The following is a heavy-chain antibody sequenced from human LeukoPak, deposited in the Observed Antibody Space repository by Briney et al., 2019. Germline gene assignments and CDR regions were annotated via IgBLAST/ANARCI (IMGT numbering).Heavy chain of an antibody. V-gene: IGHV3-21*01. CDR1: GFTFSSYS. D-gene: IGHD1-7*01. J-gene: IGHJ5*02. Sequence: NPGGSLRLSCAASGFTFSSYSMNWVRQAPGKGLEWVSSISSSSSYIYYADSVKGRFTISRDNAKNSLYLQMNSLRAEDTAVYYCARPWYNWNYGPNWFDPWGQGTLVTVSS. CDR3: ARPWYNWNYGPNWFDP. CDR2: ISSSSSYI.